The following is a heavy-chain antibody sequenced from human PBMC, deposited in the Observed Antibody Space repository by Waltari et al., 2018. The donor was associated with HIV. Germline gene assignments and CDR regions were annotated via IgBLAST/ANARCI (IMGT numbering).Heavy chain of an antibody. CDR2: ISSSSSYI. CDR3: ARDPRIAAAP. D-gene: IGHD6-13*01. J-gene: IGHJ5*02. V-gene: IGHV3-21*01. CDR1: GFTFSSYS. Sequence: EVQLVYSGGGLVKPGGSLRLSCAASGFTFSSYSMKWVRQAPGKGLEWVSSISSSSSYIYYADSVKGRFTISRDNAKNSLYLQMNSLRAEDTAVYYCARDPRIAAAPWGQGTLVTVSS.